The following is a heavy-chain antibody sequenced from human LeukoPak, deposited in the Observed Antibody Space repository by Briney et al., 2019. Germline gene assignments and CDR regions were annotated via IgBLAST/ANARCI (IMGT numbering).Heavy chain of an antibody. CDR2: IWYDGQTK. J-gene: IGHJ4*02. V-gene: IGHV3-33*01. CDR3: AREWGRIAVAGGPGY. CDR1: GLIFSNYG. Sequence: GGSLRLSCEASGLIFSNYGMHWVRQAPGKGLEWLALIWYDGQTKFYADSVKGRFTIYRDNSGNTLFLHMTSLRVEDTAVYYCAREWGRIAVAGGPGYWGQGALVTVSS. D-gene: IGHD6-19*01.